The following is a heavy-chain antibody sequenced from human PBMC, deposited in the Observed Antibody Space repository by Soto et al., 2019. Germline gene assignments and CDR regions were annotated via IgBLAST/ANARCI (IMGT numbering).Heavy chain of an antibody. J-gene: IGHJ5*02. CDR2: ITCSGSTI. CDR1: GFTFSSYG. D-gene: IGHD6-19*01. V-gene: IGHV3-48*04. CDR3: ARGGPPAYSSGWRRGNWFDP. Sequence: PGGSLRLSCAASGFTFSSYGMHWVRQAPGKGLEWVSYITCSGSTIYYADSVKGRFTISRDNAKNSLYLQMNSLRAEDTAVYYCARGGPPAYSSGWRRGNWFDPWGQGTLVTVSS.